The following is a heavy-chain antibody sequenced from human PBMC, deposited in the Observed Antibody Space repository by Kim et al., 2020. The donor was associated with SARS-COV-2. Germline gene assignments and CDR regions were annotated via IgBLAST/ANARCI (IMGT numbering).Heavy chain of an antibody. CDR1: GGSISSGGYY. J-gene: IGHJ4*02. CDR2: IYYSGST. V-gene: IGHV4-31*03. D-gene: IGHD3-3*01. Sequence: SETLSLTCTVSGGSISSGGYYWSWIRQHPGKGLEWIGYIYYSGSTYYNPSLKSRVTISVDTSKNQFSLKLSSVTAADTAVYYCARAATILGVVISYVDFWGQGTLVTVSS. CDR3: ARAATILGVVISYVDF.